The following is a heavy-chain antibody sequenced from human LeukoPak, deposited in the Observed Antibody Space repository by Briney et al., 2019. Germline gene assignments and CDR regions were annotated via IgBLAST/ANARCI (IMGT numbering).Heavy chain of an antibody. D-gene: IGHD2-2*01. CDR2: INHSGST. V-gene: IGHV4-34*01. CDR1: GGSFSGYY. CDR3: AGHCSSTSCQSTP. Sequence: SETLSLTCAVYGGSFSGYYRSWIRQPPGKGLEWIGEINHSGSTNYNPSLKSRVTISVDTSKNQFSLKLSSVTAADTAVYYCAGHCSSTSCQSTPWGQGTLVTVSS. J-gene: IGHJ5*02.